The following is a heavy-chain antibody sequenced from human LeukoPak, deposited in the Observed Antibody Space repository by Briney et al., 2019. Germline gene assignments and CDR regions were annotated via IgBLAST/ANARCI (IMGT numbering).Heavy chain of an antibody. CDR1: GGSFSGYY. Sequence: TSETLSLTRAVDGGSFSGYYWSWIRQPPGKGLEWIGEINHSGSTNYNPSLKSRVTISVDTSKNQFSLKLSSVTAADTAVYYCARDVKTVIVVPAAIRWFDPWGQGTLVTVSS. D-gene: IGHD2-2*02. CDR3: ARDVKTVIVVPAAIRWFDP. CDR2: INHSGST. J-gene: IGHJ5*02. V-gene: IGHV4-34*01.